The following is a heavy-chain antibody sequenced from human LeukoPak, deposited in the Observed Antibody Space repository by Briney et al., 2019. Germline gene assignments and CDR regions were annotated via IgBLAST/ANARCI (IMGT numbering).Heavy chain of an antibody. CDR3: ARVALEDIVVVPAAYYYYGMDV. Sequence: LGASVKVSCKASGYTFTSYGISWVRQAPGQGLEWMGWISAYNGNTNYARKLQGRVTMTTDTSTSTAYMELRSLRSDDTAVYYCARVALEDIVVVPAAYYYYGMDVWGKGTTVTVSS. CDR2: ISAYNGNT. V-gene: IGHV1-18*04. CDR1: GYTFTSYG. J-gene: IGHJ6*04. D-gene: IGHD2-2*01.